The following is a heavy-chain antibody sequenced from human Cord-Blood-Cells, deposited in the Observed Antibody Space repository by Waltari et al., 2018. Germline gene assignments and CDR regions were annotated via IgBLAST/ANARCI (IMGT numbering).Heavy chain of an antibody. CDR3: ARGLGSSSWYYYYYGMDV. CDR2: INPNSGGT. Sequence: QVQLVPSGAEVKKPGASVKVSCTASGYTFTGYYMHWVRRAPGAGLEWMGWINPNSGGTNYAQKFQGWVTMTRDTSISTAYMELSRLRSDDTAVYYCARGLGSSSWYYYYYGMDVWGQGTTVTVSS. D-gene: IGHD6-13*01. J-gene: IGHJ6*02. CDR1: GYTFTGYY. V-gene: IGHV1-2*04.